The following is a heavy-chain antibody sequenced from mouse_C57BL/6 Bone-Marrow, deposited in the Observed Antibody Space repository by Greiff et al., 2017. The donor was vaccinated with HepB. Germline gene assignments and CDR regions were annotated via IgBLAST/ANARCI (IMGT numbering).Heavy chain of an antibody. D-gene: IGHD1-1*01. Sequence: EVQLQESGPGLVKPSQSLSLTCSVTGYSIPSGYYWNWIRQFPGNKLEWMGYISYDGSNNYNPSLKNRISITRDTSKNQFFLKLNPVTTEDTATYYCARGGSSSLYAMDYWGQGTSVTVSS. CDR2: ISYDGSN. J-gene: IGHJ4*01. V-gene: IGHV3-6*01. CDR3: ARGGSSSLYAMDY. CDR1: GYSIPSGYY.